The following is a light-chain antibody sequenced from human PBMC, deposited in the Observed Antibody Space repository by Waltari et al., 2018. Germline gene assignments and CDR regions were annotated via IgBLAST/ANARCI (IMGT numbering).Light chain of an antibody. CDR1: SSDVGGYNY. CDR2: DVS. CDR3: SSYTSSSTSYV. Sequence: QSALTQPASVSGSPGQSITISCTGTSSDVGGYNYVSWYQPHPGMAPQLMIFDVSNRPSGFSNRFSGSKSGNTASLTISGLQAEDEADYYCSSYTSSSTSYVFGTGTKVTVL. J-gene: IGLJ1*01. V-gene: IGLV2-14*03.